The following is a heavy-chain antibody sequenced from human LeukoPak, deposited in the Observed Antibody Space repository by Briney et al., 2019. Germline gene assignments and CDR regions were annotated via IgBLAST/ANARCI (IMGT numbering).Heavy chain of an antibody. D-gene: IGHD1-14*01. J-gene: IGHJ3*02. Sequence: SETLSLTCTVSGGSISSYYWSWIRQPPGKGLAWIGYIYYSGSTNYNPSLKSRVTISVDTSKNQFSLKLSSVTAADTAVYYCARHQAFRNDAFDIWGQGTMVTVSS. CDR3: ARHQAFRNDAFDI. CDR1: GGSISSYY. V-gene: IGHV4-59*08. CDR2: IYYSGST.